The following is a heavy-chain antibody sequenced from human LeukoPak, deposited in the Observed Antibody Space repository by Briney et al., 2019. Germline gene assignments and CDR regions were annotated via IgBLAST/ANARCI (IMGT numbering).Heavy chain of an antibody. Sequence: GGSLRLSCTASGFTSSIYAMIWVRQAPGKGLEWVALVSYDGSSKYYADSVKGRFTISRDNSKNTLYLEMNSLRAEDTAVYYCARDRVGATLDYWGQGTLVTVSS. D-gene: IGHD1-26*01. J-gene: IGHJ4*02. CDR1: GFTSSIYA. CDR2: VSYDGSSK. CDR3: ARDRVGATLDY. V-gene: IGHV3-30-3*01.